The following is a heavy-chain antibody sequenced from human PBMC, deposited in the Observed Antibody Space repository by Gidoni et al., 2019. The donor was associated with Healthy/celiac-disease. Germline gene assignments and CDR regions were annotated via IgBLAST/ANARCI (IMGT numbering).Heavy chain of an antibody. J-gene: IGHJ5*02. D-gene: IGHD6-13*01. CDR2: ISGSGGST. Sequence: EVQLLESGGGLVQPGGSLRLSCAASGFTFSSYAMSWVRQAPGKGLEWVSAISGSGGSTYYADSVKGRFTISRDNSKNTLYLQMNSLRAEDTAVYYCARTGYSSSWGDNWFDPWGQGTLVTVSS. CDR1: GFTFSSYA. CDR3: ARTGYSSSWGDNWFDP. V-gene: IGHV3-23*01.